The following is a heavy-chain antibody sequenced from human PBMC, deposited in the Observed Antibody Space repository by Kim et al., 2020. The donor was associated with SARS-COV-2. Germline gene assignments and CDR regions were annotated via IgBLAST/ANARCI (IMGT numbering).Heavy chain of an antibody. Sequence: SETLSLTCAVYGGSFSGYYWSWIRQPPGKGLEWIGEINHSGSTNYNPSLKSRVTISVDTSKNQFSLKLSSVTAADTAVYYCAMPGIAADTFDYWGQGTLVTVSS. CDR1: GGSFSGYY. CDR3: AMPGIAADTFDY. J-gene: IGHJ4*02. D-gene: IGHD6-13*01. V-gene: IGHV4-34*01. CDR2: INHSGST.